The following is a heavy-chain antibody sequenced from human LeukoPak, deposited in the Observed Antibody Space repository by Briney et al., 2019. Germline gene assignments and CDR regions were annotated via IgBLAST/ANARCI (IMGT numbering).Heavy chain of an antibody. CDR1: GGSISSGDYY. CDR3: ARDPISGKVYDY. Sequence: SETLSLTCTVSGGSISSGDYYWSWIRQPPGKGLEWIGYIYYSGSTYYNPSLKSRVTISVDTSKNQFSLKLSSVTAADTAVYYCARDPISGKVYDYWGQGTLVTVSS. V-gene: IGHV4-30-4*01. J-gene: IGHJ4*02. CDR2: IYYSGST. D-gene: IGHD3-10*01.